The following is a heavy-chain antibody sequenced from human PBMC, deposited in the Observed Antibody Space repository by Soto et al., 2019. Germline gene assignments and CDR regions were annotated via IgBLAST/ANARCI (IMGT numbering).Heavy chain of an antibody. Sequence: QITLKESGPTLVKPTQTLTLTCTFSGFSLSTSGVGVGWIRQPPGKALEWVALIYWDDDKRYSPSLKSRLTITKDNSKNQVVLTMTNMDPVDTATYYCAKCYDSSGYYRGYFDYWGQGTLVTVSS. V-gene: IGHV2-5*02. CDR2: IYWDDDK. CDR1: GFSLSTSGVG. CDR3: AKCYDSSGYYRGYFDY. D-gene: IGHD3-22*01. J-gene: IGHJ4*02.